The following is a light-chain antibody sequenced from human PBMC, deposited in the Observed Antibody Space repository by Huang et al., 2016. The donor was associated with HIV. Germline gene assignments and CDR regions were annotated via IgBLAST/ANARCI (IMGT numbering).Light chain of an antibody. J-gene: IGKJ1*01. CDR2: RAY. CDR1: QSVSTN. CDR3: QQYNNWPWT. Sequence: EIVMTQSPATLSVSPGERATLSCGASQSVSTNLVWYQQKPGQAPRLLMFRAYTRATGIPARFSGSGSGTEFTLTISSLQSEDFAVYYCQQYNNWPWTFGQGTRVEIK. V-gene: IGKV3-15*01.